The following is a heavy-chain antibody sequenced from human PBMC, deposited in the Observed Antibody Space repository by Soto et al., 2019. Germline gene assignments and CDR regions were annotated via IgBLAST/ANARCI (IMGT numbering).Heavy chain of an antibody. CDR1: GDSVSSNSAA. J-gene: IGHJ6*02. CDR3: ARDKSSPRHYYYYYGMDV. D-gene: IGHD6-6*01. V-gene: IGHV6-1*01. Sequence: SQTLSLTCAISGDSVSSNSAAWNWIRQSPSRGLEWLGRTYYRSKWYNDYAVSVKSRITINPDTSKNQFSLQLNSVTPEDTAVYYCARDKSSPRHYYYYYGMDVWGQGTTVTVSS. CDR2: TYYRSKWYN.